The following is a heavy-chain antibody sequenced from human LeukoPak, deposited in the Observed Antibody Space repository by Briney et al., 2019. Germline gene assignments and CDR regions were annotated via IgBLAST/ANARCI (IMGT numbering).Heavy chain of an antibody. CDR3: VKVAKYYYGSETYYFFEH. V-gene: IGHV3-23*01. Sequence: SGGTLRLSCAASGFTFSSYEMSWVRQAPGRGLEWVSTISGSGGTTNFADSVRGRFTISRENSKNTLYLQMNSLRAADTGIYYCVKVAKYYYGSETYYFFEHWGQGTPVTASS. CDR2: ISGSGGTT. D-gene: IGHD3-10*01. J-gene: IGHJ4*02. CDR1: GFTFSSYE.